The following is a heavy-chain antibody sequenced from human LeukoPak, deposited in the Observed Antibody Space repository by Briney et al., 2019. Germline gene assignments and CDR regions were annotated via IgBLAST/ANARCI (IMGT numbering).Heavy chain of an antibody. V-gene: IGHV1-2*02. D-gene: IGHD3-10*01. CDR1: GYTFTGYY. Sequence: ASVKVSCKASGYTFTGYYMHWVRQAPGQGLEWMGWINPNSGGTNYAQKFQGRVTMTRDTSISTAYMELSRLRSDDTAVYYCAMGVYGSGTYYFDYWGQGTLVTVSS. CDR2: INPNSGGT. J-gene: IGHJ4*02. CDR3: AMGVYGSGTYYFDY.